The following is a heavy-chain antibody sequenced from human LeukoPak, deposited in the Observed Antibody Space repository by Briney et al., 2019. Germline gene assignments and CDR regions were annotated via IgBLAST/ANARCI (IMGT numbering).Heavy chain of an antibody. CDR2: IYHSGST. Sequence: SETLSLTCTVSGYSISSGYYWGWIRQPPGKGLEWIASIYHSGSTYYNPSLKSRVTISVDTSKNQFSLRLNSVTAADTAVYYCARFDYGVYTYSALWGRGTLVTVSS. CDR1: GYSISSGYY. V-gene: IGHV4-38-2*02. J-gene: IGHJ2*01. D-gene: IGHD4-17*01. CDR3: ARFDYGVYTYSAL.